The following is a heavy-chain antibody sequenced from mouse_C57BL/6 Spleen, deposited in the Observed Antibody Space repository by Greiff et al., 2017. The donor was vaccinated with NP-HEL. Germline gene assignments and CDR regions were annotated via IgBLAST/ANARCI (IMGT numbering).Heavy chain of an antibody. V-gene: IGHV1-64*01. CDR2: IHPNSGST. Sequence: VQLQQPGAELVKPGASVKLSCKASGYTFTSYWMHWVKQRPGQGLEWIGMIHPNSGSTNYNEKFKSKATLPVDKSSSTAYMQLSSLTSEDSAVYYCARTIYYDYDPLAMDYWGQGASVTVSS. D-gene: IGHD2-4*01. CDR3: ARTIYYDYDPLAMDY. CDR1: GYTFTSYW. J-gene: IGHJ4*01.